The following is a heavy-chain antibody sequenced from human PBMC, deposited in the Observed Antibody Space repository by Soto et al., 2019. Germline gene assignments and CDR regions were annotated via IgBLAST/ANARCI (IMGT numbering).Heavy chain of an antibody. CDR2: IYYSGST. D-gene: IGHD3-22*01. CDR3: ARCITNYYDSSGYLFDY. Sequence: SETLSLTCTVSGGSISSGGYYWSWIRQHPGKGLEWIGYIYYSGSTYYNPSLKSRVTISVDTSKNQFSLKLSSVTAADTAVYYCARCITNYYDSSGYLFDYWGQGTLVTGSS. V-gene: IGHV4-31*03. J-gene: IGHJ4*02. CDR1: GGSISSGGYY.